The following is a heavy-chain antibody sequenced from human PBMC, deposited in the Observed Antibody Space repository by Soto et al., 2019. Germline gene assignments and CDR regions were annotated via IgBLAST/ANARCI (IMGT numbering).Heavy chain of an antibody. CDR1: GFTFSNYA. Sequence: EVQLLESGGGLVQPGGSLRLSCAASGFTFSNYAMSWVRQAPGKGLEWFSAISGSGGSTYYAGSVKGRFTISRDNSKNTLFLQMNSLRGEDTAVYYCAKRSCSGGSCYHFDYWGQGTLVTVSS. D-gene: IGHD2-15*01. V-gene: IGHV3-23*01. CDR3: AKRSCSGGSCYHFDY. CDR2: ISGSGGST. J-gene: IGHJ4*02.